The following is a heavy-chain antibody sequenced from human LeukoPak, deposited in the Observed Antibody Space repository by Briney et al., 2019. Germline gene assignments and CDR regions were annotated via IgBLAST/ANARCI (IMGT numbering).Heavy chain of an antibody. CDR2: IISTGGST. V-gene: IGHV3-23*01. D-gene: IGHD6-19*01. Sequence: GGSLRLSCAASGFTFSSCAMSWVRQAPGKGLEWVSGIISTGGSTYYADSVKGRFTISRDNSKSTPSLQMDSLRAEDTAVYYCANGYSSGWRTYFDYWGQGTLVTVSS. CDR3: ANGYSSGWRTYFDY. CDR1: GFTFSSCA. J-gene: IGHJ4*02.